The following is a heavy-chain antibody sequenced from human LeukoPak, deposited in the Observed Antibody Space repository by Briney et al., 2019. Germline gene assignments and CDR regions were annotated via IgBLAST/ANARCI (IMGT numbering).Heavy chain of an antibody. CDR1: GYTFTSYD. V-gene: IGHV1-8*01. CDR2: MNPNSGNT. CDR3: ARAGGVGSGWRYYYYYYGMDV. D-gene: IGHD6-19*01. Sequence: GASVKVSCKASGYTFTSYDINWVRQATGQGLEWMGWMNPNSGNTGHAQKFQGRVTMTRNTSISTAYMELSSLRSEDTAVYYCARAGGVGSGWRYYYYYYGMDVWGQGTTVTVSS. J-gene: IGHJ6*02.